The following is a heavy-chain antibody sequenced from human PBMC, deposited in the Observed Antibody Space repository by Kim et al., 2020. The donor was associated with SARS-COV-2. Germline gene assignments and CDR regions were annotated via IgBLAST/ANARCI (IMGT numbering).Heavy chain of an antibody. J-gene: IGHJ4*02. CDR1: GFIFSTYS. V-gene: IGHV3-21*01. Sequence: GGSLRLSCAASGFIFSTYSMNWVRQAPGKGLEWVSSISDSSTYIYYADSVKGRFSISRDNAKNSLSLQMNSLRAEDTAVYYCARDLVDTGMIDYWGQGTLVTVSS. D-gene: IGHD5-18*01. CDR2: ISDSSTYI. CDR3: ARDLVDTGMIDY.